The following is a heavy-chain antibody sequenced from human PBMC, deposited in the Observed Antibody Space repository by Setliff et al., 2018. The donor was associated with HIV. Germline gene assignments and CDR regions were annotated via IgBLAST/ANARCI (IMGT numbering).Heavy chain of an antibody. CDR3: AKEMRDSYYYDSSGSLIPDYFDY. Sequence: PGGSLRLSCAASGFTFSTYGMHWVRQAPGKGLEWVAIIFYDGSNKYYADSVKGRFTISRDNSKNTLYLQMNSLRAEDTAVYYCAKEMRDSYYYDSSGSLIPDYFDYWGQGTLVTVSS. CDR2: IFYDGSNK. CDR1: GFTFSTYG. D-gene: IGHD3-22*01. J-gene: IGHJ4*02. V-gene: IGHV3-30*02.